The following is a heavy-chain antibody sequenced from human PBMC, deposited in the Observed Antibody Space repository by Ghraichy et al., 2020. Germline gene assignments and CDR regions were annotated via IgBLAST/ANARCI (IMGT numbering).Heavy chain of an antibody. J-gene: IGHJ6*02. V-gene: IGHV3-49*03. CDR3: TRVDDYGDVYYYYYGMDG. CDR1: GFTFDDYA. D-gene: IGHD4-17*01. Sequence: GESLNISCTASGFTFDDYAISWFRQAPGKGLEWVGFIRSKAYGGTTEYAASVKGRFTISRDDSKSIAYLQMNSLKTEDTAVYYCTRVDDYGDVYYYYYGMDGWGRG. CDR2: IRSKAYGGTT.